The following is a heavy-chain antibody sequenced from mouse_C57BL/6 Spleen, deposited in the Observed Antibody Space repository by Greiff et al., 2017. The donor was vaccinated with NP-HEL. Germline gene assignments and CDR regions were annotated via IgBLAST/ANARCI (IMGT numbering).Heavy chain of an antibody. V-gene: IGHV1-52*01. J-gene: IGHJ1*03. CDR2: IDPSDSET. CDR3: ARLGGNYYGSSYGYFDV. D-gene: IGHD1-1*01. CDR1: GYTFTSYW. Sequence: VQLQQPGAELVRPGSSVKLSCKASGYTFTSYWMHWVKQRPIQGLEWIGNIDPSDSETHYNQKYKDKATLTVDKSYSTAYMQLSSLTSEDSSVYYCARLGGNYYGSSYGYFDVWGTGTTVTVSS.